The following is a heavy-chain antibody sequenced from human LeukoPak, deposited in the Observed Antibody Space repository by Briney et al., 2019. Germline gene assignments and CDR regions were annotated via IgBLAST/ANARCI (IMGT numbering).Heavy chain of an antibody. Sequence: GGSLRLSCALSGFTVSSNYMSWVRQAPGKGLEWVSVIYSGGSTYYADSVKGRFTISRDNSKNTLYLQMNSLRAEDTAVYYCARVVVLIGYAFDIWGQGTMVTVSS. CDR1: GFTVSSNY. V-gene: IGHV3-66*01. D-gene: IGHD2-2*01. CDR3: ARVVVLIGYAFDI. CDR2: IYSGGST. J-gene: IGHJ3*02.